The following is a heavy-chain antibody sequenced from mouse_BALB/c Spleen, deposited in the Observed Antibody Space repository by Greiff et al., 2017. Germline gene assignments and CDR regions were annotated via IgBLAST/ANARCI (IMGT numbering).Heavy chain of an antibody. CDR1: GFNIKDYY. V-gene: IGHV14-4*02. Sequence: VQLQQSGAELVRSGASVKLSCTASGFNIKDYYMHWVKQRPEQGLERIGWIDPENGDTEYAPKFQGKATMTADTSSNTAYLQLSSLTSEDTAVYYCNANYYGNPLYAMDYWGQGTSVTVSS. CDR3: NANYYGNPLYAMDY. D-gene: IGHD2-1*01. CDR2: IDPENGDT. J-gene: IGHJ4*01.